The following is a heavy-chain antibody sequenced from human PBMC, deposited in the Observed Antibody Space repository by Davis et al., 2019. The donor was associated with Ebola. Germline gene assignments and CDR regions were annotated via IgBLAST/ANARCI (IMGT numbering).Heavy chain of an antibody. CDR2: ISGSGDRT. CDR1: GFTFSSNA. CDR3: AKVWTASYQYSSSWYSDY. D-gene: IGHD6-13*01. J-gene: IGHJ4*02. Sequence: PGGSLRLSCAASGFTFSSNAMTWVRQAPGKGLEWVSSISGSGDRTYYADSVKGRFTISRNNSKDTLHLQMNSLRAEDTAIYYCAKVWTASYQYSSSWYSDYWGQGTLVTVSS. V-gene: IGHV3-23*01.